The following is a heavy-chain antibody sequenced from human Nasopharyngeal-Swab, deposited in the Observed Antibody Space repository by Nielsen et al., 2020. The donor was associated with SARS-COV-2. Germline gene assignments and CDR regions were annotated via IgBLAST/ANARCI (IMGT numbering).Heavy chain of an antibody. D-gene: IGHD3-10*01. V-gene: IGHV4-34*01. J-gene: IGHJ5*02. Sequence: WIRQPPGKGLEWIGEIHHSGSTNSNPSLKRRVTISVDTYKNKFSLKLSSLTAADTAVYYCARERAYYYGSGSYPPDPWGKGTLVTVSS. CDR3: ARERAYYYGSGSYPPDP. CDR2: IHHSGST.